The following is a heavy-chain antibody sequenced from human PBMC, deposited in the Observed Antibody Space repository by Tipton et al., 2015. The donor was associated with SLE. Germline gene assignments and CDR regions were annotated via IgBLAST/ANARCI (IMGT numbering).Heavy chain of an antibody. CDR3: ARVGLEGAFSNWFDP. V-gene: IGHV3-53*04. J-gene: IGHJ5*02. Sequence: SLRLSCAASGFTASSNYMTWVRQAPGKGLEWVSVMYSGGSTYYADSVKGRFTISRHNSNNTLYLQMNSLRPEDTAVYYCARVGLEGAFSNWFDPWGQGTLVTVSS. CDR2: MYSGGST. CDR1: GFTASSNY. D-gene: IGHD3-16*01.